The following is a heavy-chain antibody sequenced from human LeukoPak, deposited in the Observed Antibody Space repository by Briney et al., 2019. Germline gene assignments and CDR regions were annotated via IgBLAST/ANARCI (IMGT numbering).Heavy chain of an antibody. CDR3: ASHVWFGELCHSDY. CDR2: IYYSGST. J-gene: IGHJ4*02. CDR1: GGSISSSSYY. V-gene: IGHV4-39*01. D-gene: IGHD3-10*01. Sequence: SETLSLTCTVSGGSISSSSYYWGWIRQPPGKGLEWIGSIYYSGSTYYNPSLKSRVTISVDTSNNQFSLRLSSVTAADTAVYYCASHVWFGELCHSDYWGQGTLVTVSS.